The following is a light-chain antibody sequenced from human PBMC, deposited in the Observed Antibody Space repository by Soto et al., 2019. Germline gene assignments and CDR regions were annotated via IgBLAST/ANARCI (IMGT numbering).Light chain of an antibody. J-gene: IGKJ3*01. CDR1: QSVSSY. Sequence: EIVLTQSPATLSLPSGERATLSCRASQSVSSYLAWYQQKPGQAPRLLIYDASNRATGIPARFSGSGSGTDFTLTISSLEPEDFAVYYCQQRSNWPSFGPGTKVDIK. CDR2: DAS. CDR3: QQRSNWPS. V-gene: IGKV3-11*01.